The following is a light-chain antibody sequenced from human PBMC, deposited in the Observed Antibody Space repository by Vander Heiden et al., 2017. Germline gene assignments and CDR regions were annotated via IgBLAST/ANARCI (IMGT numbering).Light chain of an antibody. V-gene: IGKV1-8*01. CDR3: QQEYSYPFT. J-gene: IGKJ3*01. Sequence: AIRITQSPSSLSASTGDRVTITCRASQGISSYLAWYQQKPGKAPKLLIYAASTFQSGVPSRFSGSGSGTDFTLTIICLQSEDFATYYCQQEYSYPFTFGHGTKVDIK. CDR1: QGISSY. CDR2: AAS.